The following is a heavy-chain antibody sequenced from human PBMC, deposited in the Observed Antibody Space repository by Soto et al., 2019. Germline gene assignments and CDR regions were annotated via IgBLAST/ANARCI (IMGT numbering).Heavy chain of an antibody. V-gene: IGHV1-69*01. CDR3: ARGYSPALGAPWARVNWFDP. J-gene: IGHJ5*02. Sequence: QLHLVQSGAEVKKAGSSVKVSCKASGGTVSSYAITWVRQAPGKGLEWMGVFIPIFVSAHYAPKFQGRITITADESTSTAYMELSGLTSEDTAIYYCARGYSPALGAPWARVNWFDPWGQGTLVTVSS. CDR1: GGTVSSYA. D-gene: IGHD1-26*01. CDR2: FIPIFVSA.